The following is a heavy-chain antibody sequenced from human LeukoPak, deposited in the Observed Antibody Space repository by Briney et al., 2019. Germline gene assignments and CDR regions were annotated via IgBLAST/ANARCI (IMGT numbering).Heavy chain of an antibody. Sequence: GGSLRLSCAASGFTFSDYYMSWIRQAPGKGLEWVSYVSSSGSAMYYADSVKGRFTISRDYAKNSLYLQMNSLRAEDTAIYYCARGLDYYMDVWGKGTTVIISS. J-gene: IGHJ6*03. CDR3: ARGLDYYMDV. CDR2: VSSSGSAM. V-gene: IGHV3-11*04. CDR1: GFTFSDYY. D-gene: IGHD5-12*01.